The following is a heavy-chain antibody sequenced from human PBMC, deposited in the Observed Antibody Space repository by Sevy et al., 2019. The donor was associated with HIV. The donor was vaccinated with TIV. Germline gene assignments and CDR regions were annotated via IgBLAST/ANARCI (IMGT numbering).Heavy chain of an antibody. CDR2: ISSSSSYI. CDR1: GSTFNTYN. J-gene: IGHJ6*02. D-gene: IGHD5-12*01. V-gene: IGHV3-21*01. Sequence: GGSLRLSCAASGSTFNTYNFNWIRQASGKGLECVSSISSSSSYIYYADSVKGRFTISRDSSKNSVYLHMNSLRPEDTAVYYCARGGGATDYGMDVWGQGTTVTVSS. CDR3: ARGGGATDYGMDV.